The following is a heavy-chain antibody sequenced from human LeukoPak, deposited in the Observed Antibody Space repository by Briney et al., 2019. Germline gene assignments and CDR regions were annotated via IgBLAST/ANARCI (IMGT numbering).Heavy chain of an antibody. V-gene: IGHV4-38-2*02. D-gene: IGHD2-15*01. CDR1: GYSISSGYH. CDR3: AREGYCSGGSCYSEIDY. J-gene: IGHJ4*02. Sequence: PSETLSLTCAVSGYSISSGYHWGWIRQPPGKGLEWIGSIYHSGSTYYNPSLKSRVTISVDTSKNQFSLKLSSVTAADTAVYYCAREGYCSGGSCYSEIDYWGQGTLVTVSS. CDR2: IYHSGST.